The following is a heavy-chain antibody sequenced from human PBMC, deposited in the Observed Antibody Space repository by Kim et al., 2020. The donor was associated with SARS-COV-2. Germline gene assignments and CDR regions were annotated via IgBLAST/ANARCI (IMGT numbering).Heavy chain of an antibody. D-gene: IGHD3-10*01. Sequence: GGSLRLSCAASGFTFSSYGMHWVRQAPGKGLEWVAVIWYDGSNKYYADSVKGRFTISRDNSKNTLYLQMNSLRAEDTAVYYCARDLAPVQGSGSYLDYWGQGTLVTVSS. CDR2: IWYDGSNK. CDR3: ARDLAPVQGSGSYLDY. CDR1: GFTFSSYG. J-gene: IGHJ4*02. V-gene: IGHV3-33*01.